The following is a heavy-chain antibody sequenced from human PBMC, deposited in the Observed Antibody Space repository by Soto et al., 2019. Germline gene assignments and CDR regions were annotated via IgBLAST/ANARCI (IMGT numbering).Heavy chain of an antibody. J-gene: IGHJ4*02. CDR3: AREVQFHSPAFVN. CDR1: VGTFNTSA. CDR2: ISPMFGAA. Sequence: QGQLVQSGAELKKPGSSVKVSCQSSVGTFNTSAMNWVRQAPGQGPEWMGAISPMFGAANYAPKFQGRVTTNASESTGISYMQLSSLTSEETSLDSCAREVQFHSPAFVNWGPGTLVT. D-gene: IGHD2-15*01. V-gene: IGHV1-69*19.